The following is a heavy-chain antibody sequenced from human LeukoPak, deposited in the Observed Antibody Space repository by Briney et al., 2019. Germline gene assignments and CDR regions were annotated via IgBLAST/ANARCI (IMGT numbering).Heavy chain of an antibody. D-gene: IGHD6-6*01. CDR2: IWYDENSK. CDR3: ARDRAGSRSSGFEY. Sequence: SGGSLRLSCAASGFTFSSYGMHWVRHAPGKGLEGVAVIWYDENSKYYGDSVKGRFTISRDNFKNTLYLQMNSLRAEDTAVYYCARDRAGSRSSGFEYWGQGTRVTVSS. J-gene: IGHJ4*02. CDR1: GFTFSSYG. V-gene: IGHV3-33*01.